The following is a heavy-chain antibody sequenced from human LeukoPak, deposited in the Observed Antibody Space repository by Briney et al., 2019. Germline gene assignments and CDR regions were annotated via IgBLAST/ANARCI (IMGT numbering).Heavy chain of an antibody. CDR1: GYSISSGYY. D-gene: IGHD3-3*02. CDR3: ARHSTHFWSGLDWFDP. Sequence: SETLSLTCAVSGYSISSGYYWGWIRQPPGKGLEWIGSIYHSGSTYYNPSLKSRVTISVDTSKNQFSLKLSSVTAADTAVYYCARHSTHFWSGLDWFDPWGQGTLVTASS. J-gene: IGHJ5*02. V-gene: IGHV4-38-2*01. CDR2: IYHSGST.